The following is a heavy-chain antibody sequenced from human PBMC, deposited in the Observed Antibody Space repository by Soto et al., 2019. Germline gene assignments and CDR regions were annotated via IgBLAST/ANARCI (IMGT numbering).Heavy chain of an antibody. V-gene: IGHV1-69*01. CDR1: GGSLRNSV. CDR2: VIPILGTA. Sequence: QVQLVQSGAEVKKPGSSVKVSCTASGGSLRNSVISWVRQAPAQDLSGWGGVIPILGTANYAQKFQGRVTMTADEATSTAYMDLSSLSPDDTAVYYCARLGHPGHWGPGTLVIVSS. CDR3: ARLGHPGH. J-gene: IGHJ4*02.